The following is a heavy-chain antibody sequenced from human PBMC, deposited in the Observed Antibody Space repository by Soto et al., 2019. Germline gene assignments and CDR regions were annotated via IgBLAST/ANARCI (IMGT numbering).Heavy chain of an antibody. CDR2: ISATNGNA. J-gene: IGHJ4*02. D-gene: IGHD2-15*01. V-gene: IGHV1-18*01. CDR1: GYTFTTFG. CDR3: AIEDCRGGSCYGPDY. Sequence: GASVKVSCKASGYTFTTFGISWVRQAPGQGLEWMGWISATNGNAIYAQNFQGRVTMTTDTSTTTAYMELRSLRSDDTALYYCAIEDCRGGSCYGPDYWGQGTLVTVSS.